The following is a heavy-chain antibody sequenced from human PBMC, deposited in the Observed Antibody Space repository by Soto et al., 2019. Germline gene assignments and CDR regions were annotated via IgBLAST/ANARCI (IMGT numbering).Heavy chain of an antibody. D-gene: IGHD3-22*01. V-gene: IGHV3-48*03. CDR1: GFTFSSYE. Sequence: GGSLRLSCAASGFTFSSYEFIWVRQAPGKGLEWVSYISISGGTIYYADSVKGRFTISRDNAKNSLFLQMNSLRAEDTAVYYCAREGGRDYDSSGPYGFDIWGQGTMVTVSS. CDR3: AREGGRDYDSSGPYGFDI. CDR2: ISISGGTI. J-gene: IGHJ3*02.